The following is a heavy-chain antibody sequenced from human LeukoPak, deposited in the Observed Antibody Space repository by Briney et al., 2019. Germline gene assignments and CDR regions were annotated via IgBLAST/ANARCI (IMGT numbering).Heavy chain of an antibody. CDR1: GGSISSGGYY. D-gene: IGHD3-10*01. J-gene: IGHJ4*02. CDR3: ARGRDYYGSGSYYFDY. CDR2: IYYSGST. Sequence: PSETLSLTCTVSGGSISSGGYYWSWIRQHPGKGLEWIGYIYYSGSTYYNPSLKSRVTISVDTSKNQFSLKLSSVTAADTAVYYCARGRDYYGSGSYYFDYWGQGTLVTVSS. V-gene: IGHV4-31*03.